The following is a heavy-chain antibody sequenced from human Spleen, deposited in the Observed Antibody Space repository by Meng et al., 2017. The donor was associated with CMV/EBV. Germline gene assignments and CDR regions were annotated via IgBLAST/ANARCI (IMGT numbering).Heavy chain of an antibody. V-gene: IGHV3-11*04. J-gene: IGHJ4*02. CDR3: ANNGGLAGRLLYY. Sequence: CAASRFTFSDYYMSWIRQAPGKGPEWVSYISSSGNTIYYADFVKGRFTISRDNAKSSVYLQMNSLRVEDTAVYYCANNGGLAGRLLYYWGQGTLVTVSS. CDR1: RFTFSDYY. CDR2: ISSSGNTI. D-gene: IGHD2/OR15-2a*01.